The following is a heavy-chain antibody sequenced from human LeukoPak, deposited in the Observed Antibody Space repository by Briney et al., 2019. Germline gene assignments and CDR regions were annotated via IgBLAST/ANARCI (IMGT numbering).Heavy chain of an antibody. Sequence: GGSLRLSCAASGFTVSSSFIYWVRRAPGKGLEWVSFIHRDDKTYYADSVKGRFTMSRDSPKNTLYLQMNSLGADDTAVYYCAREVISTPSYFDYWGQGILDTVSS. V-gene: IGHV3-53*01. CDR3: AREVISTPSYFDY. J-gene: IGHJ4*02. D-gene: IGHD2-2*01. CDR2: IHRDDKT. CDR1: GFTVSSSF.